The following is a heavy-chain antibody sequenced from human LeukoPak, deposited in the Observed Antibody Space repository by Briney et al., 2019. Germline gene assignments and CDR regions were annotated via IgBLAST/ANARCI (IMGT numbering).Heavy chain of an antibody. V-gene: IGHV1-69*01. CDR3: ARVELMDDFWSGYYLDY. D-gene: IGHD3-3*01. CDR1: GGTFSSYA. J-gene: IGHJ4*02. CDR2: IIPIFGTA. Sequence: AAAVKVSCKASGGTFSSYAISWVRQAPGQGLEWMGGIIPIFGTANYAQKFQGRVTITADESTSTAYMELSSLRSEDTAVYYCARVELMDDFWSGYYLDYWGQRTLVTASS.